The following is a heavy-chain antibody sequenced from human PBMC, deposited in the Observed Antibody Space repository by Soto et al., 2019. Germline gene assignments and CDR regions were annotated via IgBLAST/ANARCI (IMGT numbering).Heavy chain of an antibody. V-gene: IGHV4-59*01. CDR1: GGSISSYY. J-gene: IGHJ4*02. CDR3: AKDNNPGNYRQFAY. D-gene: IGHD3-22*01. Sequence: SETLSLTCTVSGGSISSYYWNWVRQPPGKGLEWIGYIYYTGSTNYNPSLKSRVTISVDTSRNQFSLKLNSVTAADTAFYYCAKDNNPGNYRQFAYGAQGPLFPVPS. CDR2: IYYTGST.